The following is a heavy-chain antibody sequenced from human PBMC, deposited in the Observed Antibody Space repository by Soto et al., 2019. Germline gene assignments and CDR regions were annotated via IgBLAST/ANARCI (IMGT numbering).Heavy chain of an antibody. D-gene: IGHD3-16*01. CDR3: AKDLIRITYWYFDL. Sequence: GGSLRLSCAAYGFTFSSYAMSWVRQAPGKGLEWVSAISGSGGSTYYADSVKGRFTISRDNSKNTLYLQMNSLRAEDTAVYYCAKDLIRITYWYFDLWGRGTLVTVS. V-gene: IGHV3-23*01. CDR2: ISGSGGST. J-gene: IGHJ2*01. CDR1: GFTFSSYA.